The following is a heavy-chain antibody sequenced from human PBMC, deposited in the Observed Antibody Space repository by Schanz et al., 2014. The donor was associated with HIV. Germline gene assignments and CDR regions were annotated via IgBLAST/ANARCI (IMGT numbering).Heavy chain of an antibody. V-gene: IGHV3-21*01. J-gene: IGHJ6*02. D-gene: IGHD4-17*01. CDR2: ISSSSSYI. CDR1: GFTFSSYS. CDR3: AKGGFYGDYVSYYYGLDV. Sequence: EVQLVESGGGLVKPGGSLRLSCAASGFTFSSYSMNWVRQAPGKGLEWVSSISSSSSYIYYADSMKGRFTISRDNANNSVYLQMNSLRGEDTAVYYCAKGGFYGDYVSYYYGLDVWGQGTTVTVSS.